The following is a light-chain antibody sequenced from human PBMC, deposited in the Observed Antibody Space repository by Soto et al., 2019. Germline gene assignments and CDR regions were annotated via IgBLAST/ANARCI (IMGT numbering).Light chain of an antibody. Sequence: EVVLTQSPGTLSLSPGERATLSCRASQGISSSYLAWYQEKPGQAPRLLIYGASSRATGIPDRFSGSGSGTDFTLTISRLEPVDFAVYYCQHYGTSPRTFGQGTKVEIK. CDR1: QGISSSY. V-gene: IGKV3-20*01. CDR3: QHYGTSPRT. CDR2: GAS. J-gene: IGKJ1*01.